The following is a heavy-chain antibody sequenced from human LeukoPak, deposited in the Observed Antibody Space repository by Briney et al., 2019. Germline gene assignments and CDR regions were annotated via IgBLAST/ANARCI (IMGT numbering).Heavy chain of an antibody. CDR1: GFTFSSYG. J-gene: IGHJ3*02. CDR3: AKPYCSSTSCYMGDAFDI. D-gene: IGHD2-2*02. Sequence: PGGSLRLSCAASGFTFSSYGMHWVRQAPGKGLEWVAFIRYDGSNKYYADSVKGRFTISRDNSKNTPYLQMNSLRAEDTAVYYCAKPYCSSTSCYMGDAFDIWGQGTMVTVSS. CDR2: IRYDGSNK. V-gene: IGHV3-30*02.